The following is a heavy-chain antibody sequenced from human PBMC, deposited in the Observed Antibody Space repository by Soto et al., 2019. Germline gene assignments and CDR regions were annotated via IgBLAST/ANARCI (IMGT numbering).Heavy chain of an antibody. CDR1: GFTFTSYG. V-gene: IGHV3-30*18. CDR2: ISYDGSNK. CDR3: ANSIRRSGGGYRRTVFYSYGMDV. J-gene: IGHJ6*02. D-gene: IGHD3-16*01. Sequence: QVQLVESGGGVVQPGRSLSLSCAASGFTFTSYGMHWVRQAPGKGLEWVAVISYDGSNKYYADSVKGRFTISRDNSKNTLYLQMTRLAAEDTAVYYCANSIRRSGGGYRRTVFYSYGMDVWGQGTTVTVSS.